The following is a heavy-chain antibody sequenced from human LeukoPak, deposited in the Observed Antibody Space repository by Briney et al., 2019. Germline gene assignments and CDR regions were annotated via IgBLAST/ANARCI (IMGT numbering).Heavy chain of an antibody. D-gene: IGHD2-8*01. CDR1: GFTFSSYG. J-gene: IGHJ4*02. CDR2: ISYDGSNK. CDR3: AKDALMVYAIPYFDY. Sequence: GGSLRLPCAASGFTFSSYGMHWVRQAPGKGLEWVAVISYDGSNKYYADSVKGRFTISRDNSKNTLYPQMNSLRAEDTAVYYCAKDALMVYAIPYFDYWGQGTLVTVSS. V-gene: IGHV3-30*18.